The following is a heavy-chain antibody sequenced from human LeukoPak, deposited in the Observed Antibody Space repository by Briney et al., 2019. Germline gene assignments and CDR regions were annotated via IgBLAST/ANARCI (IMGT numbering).Heavy chain of an antibody. CDR3: ARAVTYYFDY. D-gene: IGHD4-17*01. Sequence: GGSLRLSCAASGVTVSSNYMSWVRQAPGKGLEWVSVIYSGGSTYYADSVKGRFTISRDNSKNTLYLQMNSLRAEDTDVYYCARAVTYYFDYWGQGTLVTVSS. CDR2: IYSGGST. V-gene: IGHV3-53*01. CDR1: GVTVSSNY. J-gene: IGHJ4*02.